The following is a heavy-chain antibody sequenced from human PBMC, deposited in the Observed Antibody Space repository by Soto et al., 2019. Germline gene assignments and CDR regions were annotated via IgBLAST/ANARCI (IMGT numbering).Heavy chain of an antibody. Sequence: QVHLVQCGAQVKRPGASVKVSCKGSGYAFTTYGIPWVRQAPGQGLEWMGWLSAHNGNTNYAQRLQRRVTVTRDTSTSTAYRELRSLTSDDTAVYYCARGRYGDYWGQGALVTVSS. D-gene: IGHD1-1*01. CDR2: LSAHNGNT. V-gene: IGHV1-18*01. J-gene: IGHJ4*02. CDR1: GYAFTTYG. CDR3: ARGRYGDY.